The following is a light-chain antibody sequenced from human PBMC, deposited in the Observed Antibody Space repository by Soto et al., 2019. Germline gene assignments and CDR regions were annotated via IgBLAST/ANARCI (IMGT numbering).Light chain of an antibody. CDR3: QSYDSSLSGYV. Sequence: QSVLTQPPSVSEAPGQRVTISCTGSSSNIGAGYEAHWYQQVPGTAPKLLIYENNNRPSGVPDRFSGSKSGTSASLAITGLQAEDEAEYYCQSYDSSLSGYVFVTWTQLTVL. V-gene: IGLV1-40*01. CDR1: SSNIGAGYE. CDR2: ENN. J-gene: IGLJ1*01.